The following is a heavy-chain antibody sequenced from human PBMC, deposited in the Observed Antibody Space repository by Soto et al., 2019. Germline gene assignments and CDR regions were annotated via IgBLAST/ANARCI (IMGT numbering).Heavy chain of an antibody. J-gene: IGHJ4*02. CDR1: GFNFKSYD. CDR2: VSTSGGRT. CDR3: VRKGYETGWYYDQ. D-gene: IGHD6-19*01. V-gene: IGHV3-23*01. Sequence: SLRLSCAASGFNFKSYDMFWVRQAPGKGPEWVSFVSTSGGRTEYADFVRGRFTISRDNAENILSLQMNSLAVDDTAVYYCVRKGYETGWYYDQWGQGTLVTVSS.